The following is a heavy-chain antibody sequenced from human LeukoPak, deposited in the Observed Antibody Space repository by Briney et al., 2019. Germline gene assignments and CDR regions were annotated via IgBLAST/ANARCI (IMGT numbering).Heavy chain of an antibody. J-gene: IGHJ4*02. Sequence: SGTLSLTCTVSGGSISSYSWSWIRQPPGKGLEWIGCRYVGGRDLYNPSLRGRVTISVDASEKQISLSLRSVTAADTAMYYCARLFSFSHTLFDYWGQGTLVTVSS. V-gene: IGHV4-59*01. CDR2: RYVGGRD. CDR3: ARLFSFSHTLFDY. D-gene: IGHD2/OR15-2a*01. CDR1: GGSISSYS.